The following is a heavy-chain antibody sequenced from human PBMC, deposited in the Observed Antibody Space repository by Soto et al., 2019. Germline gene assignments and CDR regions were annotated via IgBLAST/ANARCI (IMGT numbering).Heavy chain of an antibody. Sequence: QVQLVESGGGVVQPGKSLRLACVASGFTFSNYGMHWVRQAPGEGLEWVSVISYDEDNIHYADSVKGRFTISRDNSKNTVYLQMNSVRPEDTAVYFCARSGTTVTTFWYFDLWGRVTLVTVSS. CDR1: GFTFSNYG. V-gene: IGHV3-30*03. J-gene: IGHJ2*01. CDR3: ARSGTTVTTFWYFDL. D-gene: IGHD4-17*01. CDR2: ISYDEDNI.